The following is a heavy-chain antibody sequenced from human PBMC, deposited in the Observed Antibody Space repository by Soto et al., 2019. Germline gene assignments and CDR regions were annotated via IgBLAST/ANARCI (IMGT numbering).Heavy chain of an antibody. CDR3: ARHSSGSYNWFDS. D-gene: IGHD6-19*01. J-gene: IGHJ5*01. Sequence: QVQLVESGGGVVQPGRSLRLSCAASGFSFSSHLMQWVRQAPGKGLEWVAGVSYDGDKTYFADSVKGRFTISRDNSKNTLWLQMSSLRIEDTAVYFCARHSSGSYNWFDSWGQGTLVTVSS. CDR2: VSYDGDKT. V-gene: IGHV3-30-3*01. CDR1: GFSFSSHL.